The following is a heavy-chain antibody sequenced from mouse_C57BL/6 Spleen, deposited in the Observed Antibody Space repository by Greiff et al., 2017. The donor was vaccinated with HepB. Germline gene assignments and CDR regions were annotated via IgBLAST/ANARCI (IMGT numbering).Heavy chain of an antibody. CDR3: ARDLIYYDYDVGFAY. CDR2: ISDGGSYT. J-gene: IGHJ3*01. Sequence: EVQLVESGGGLVKPGGSLKLSCAASGFTFSSYAMSWVRQTPEKRLEWVATISDGGSYTYYPDNVKGRFTISRDNAKNNLYLQMSHLKSEDTAMYYCARDLIYYDYDVGFAYWGQGTLVTVSA. V-gene: IGHV5-4*01. D-gene: IGHD2-4*01. CDR1: GFTFSSYA.